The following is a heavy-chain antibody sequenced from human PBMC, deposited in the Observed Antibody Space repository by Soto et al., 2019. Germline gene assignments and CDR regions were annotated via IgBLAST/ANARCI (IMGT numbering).Heavy chain of an antibody. J-gene: IGHJ4*02. CDR1: GYTFISFD. CDR2: MNPNTGNA. Sequence: GSSVPVPCKGSGYTFISFDINWVLRATGQGVEWMGWMNPNTGNAGYEQTFQGRVTMTRNTSMGKAYMEQSSLTSEDHAVRYCARRKERSGAYHRDYCGQGTWVTVSS. V-gene: IGHV1-8*01. D-gene: IGHD2-2*01. CDR3: ARRKERSGAYHRDY.